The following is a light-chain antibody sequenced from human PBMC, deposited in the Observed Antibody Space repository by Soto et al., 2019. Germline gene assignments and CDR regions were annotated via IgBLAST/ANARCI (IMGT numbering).Light chain of an antibody. Sequence: QSALTQPASVSGSPGQSITISCTGTSSDVGRYNLVSWYQKHPGKAPKLMIYEGSKRPSGVSNRFSGSKSGNTASLTISGLQAEDEADYYCCSYANSSTYVFGTGTKLTVL. CDR2: EGS. J-gene: IGLJ1*01. V-gene: IGLV2-23*01. CDR1: SSDVGRYNL. CDR3: CSYANSSTYV.